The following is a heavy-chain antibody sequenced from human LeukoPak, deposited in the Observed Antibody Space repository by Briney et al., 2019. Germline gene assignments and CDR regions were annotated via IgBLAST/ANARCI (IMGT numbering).Heavy chain of an antibody. CDR2: INENGGDK. D-gene: IGHD6-13*01. J-gene: IGHJ5*02. V-gene: IGHV3-7*01. CDR1: GFTFRNYW. Sequence: PGGSLRLSCAASGFTFRNYWMTWVRQAPGKELVWVANINENGGDKYYVDSVKGRFTISRDNAKNSQFLQMNNLRVEDTAVYFCARDRSRGFDPWGQGTLVTVSS. CDR3: ARDRSRGFDP.